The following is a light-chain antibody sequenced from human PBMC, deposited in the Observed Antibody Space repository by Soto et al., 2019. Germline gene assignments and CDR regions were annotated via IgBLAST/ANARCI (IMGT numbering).Light chain of an antibody. CDR1: QIVSSY. V-gene: IGKV3-11*01. CDR3: QQRSNWPST. Sequence: EIVLTQSPATLCLSPGERATLTCRASQIVSSYLAWYQEKPGQAPRLLIYDASNRATGIPARFSGSGAGTDFTLTISSLEPEDFAVYYCQQRSNWPSTFGQGTRLEIK. CDR2: DAS. J-gene: IGKJ5*01.